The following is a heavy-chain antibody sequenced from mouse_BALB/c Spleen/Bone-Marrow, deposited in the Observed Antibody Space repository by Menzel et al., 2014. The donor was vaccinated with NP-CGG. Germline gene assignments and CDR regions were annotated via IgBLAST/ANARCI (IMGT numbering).Heavy chain of an antibody. CDR3: ARPDYYGYLNY. CDR2: INPGSRTI. CDR1: GFDFSRYW. D-gene: IGHD1-1*01. Sequence: EVNVVESGGGLVQPGGSLKLSCAASGFDFSRYWMSWVRRAPGKGLEWIGEINPGSRTINYTPSLKDKFIISRDNAKNTLYLRLNKVRSEDTALYYCARPDYYGYLNYWGQGTTLTVSS. J-gene: IGHJ2*01. V-gene: IGHV4-1*02.